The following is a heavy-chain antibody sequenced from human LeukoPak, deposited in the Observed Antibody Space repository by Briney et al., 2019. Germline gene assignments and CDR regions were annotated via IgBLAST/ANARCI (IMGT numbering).Heavy chain of an antibody. J-gene: IGHJ1*01. V-gene: IGHV1-18*01. CDR2: ISAYNGNT. Sequence: ASVKVSCKASGYTFTSYGISWVRQAPGQGLEWMEWISAYNGNTNYAQKLQGRVTMTTDTSTSTAYMELRSLRSDDTAVYYCARGEGQYSSSWYTGEYFQHWGQGTLVTVSS. CDR1: GYTFTSYG. D-gene: IGHD6-13*01. CDR3: ARGEGQYSSSWYTGEYFQH.